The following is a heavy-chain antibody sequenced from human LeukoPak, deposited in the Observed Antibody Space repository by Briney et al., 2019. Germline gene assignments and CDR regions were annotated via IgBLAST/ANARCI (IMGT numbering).Heavy chain of an antibody. J-gene: IGHJ4*01. CDR2: ISYDGSNK. CDR3: ARSPTWGFGTD. D-gene: IGHD2/OR15-2a*01. CDR1: GFTFSSYG. V-gene: IGHV3-30*03. Sequence: PGGSLRLSCAASGFTFSSYGMHWVRQAPGKGLEWVAVISYDGSNKYYADSVKGRFTFSRDNAKNTLYLQMNSLGADDAAVYYCARSPTWGFGTDWGHATLFTVSS.